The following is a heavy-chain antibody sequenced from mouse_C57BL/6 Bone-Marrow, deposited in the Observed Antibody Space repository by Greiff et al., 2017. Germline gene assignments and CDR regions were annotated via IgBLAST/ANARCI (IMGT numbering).Heavy chain of an antibody. CDR2: ISSGSSTI. CDR1: GFTFSDYG. Sequence: EVQLVESGGGLVKPGGSLKLSCAASGFTFSDYGMHWVRQAPEKGLEWVAYISSGSSTIYYAVTVKGRFTISRDNAKNSLFLQMTSLRSTDTAMYYCARGGYNCEGAWFAYWGQGTLVTVSA. D-gene: IGHD2-12*01. CDR3: ARGGYNCEGAWFAY. J-gene: IGHJ3*01. V-gene: IGHV5-17*01.